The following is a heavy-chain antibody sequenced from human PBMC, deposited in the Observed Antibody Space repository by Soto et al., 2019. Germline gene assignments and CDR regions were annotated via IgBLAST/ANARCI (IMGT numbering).Heavy chain of an antibody. Sequence: QVQLVESGGGVVQPGRSLRLSCAASGFTFSSYAMHWVRQAPGKGLEWVAVISYDGSNKYYADSVKGRFTISRDNSKNTLYLQMNSLRAEDTAVYYCARGYEWSPDYWGQGT. D-gene: IGHD3-3*01. J-gene: IGHJ4*02. CDR2: ISYDGSNK. CDR1: GFTFSSYA. CDR3: ARGYEWSPDY. V-gene: IGHV3-30-3*01.